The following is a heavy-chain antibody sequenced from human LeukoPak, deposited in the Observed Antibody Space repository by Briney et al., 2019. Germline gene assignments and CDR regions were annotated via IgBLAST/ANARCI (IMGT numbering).Heavy chain of an antibody. D-gene: IGHD2-8*01. CDR3: ARDGILGYCTNGVCHNWFDP. J-gene: IGHJ5*02. CDR1: GYTFTGYY. CDR2: INPNSGGT. Sequence: GASVKVSCKASGYTFTGYYMHWVGQAPGQGLEWMGWINPNSGGTNYAQKFQGRVTMTRDTSISTAYMELSRLRSDDTAVYYCARDGILGYCTNGVCHNWFDPWGQGTLVTVSS. V-gene: IGHV1-2*02.